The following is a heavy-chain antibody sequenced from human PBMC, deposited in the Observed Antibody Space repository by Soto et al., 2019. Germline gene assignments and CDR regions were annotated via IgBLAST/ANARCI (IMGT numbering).Heavy chain of an antibody. D-gene: IGHD3-10*01. Sequence: EVQLVESGGGLVQPGGSLRLSCAASGFTFRDNCMSWVRHVPGKGLEWVANIKTDGSEKYYVDPVKGRFTISRDNAKNPLYRQMAGNTAEDTGVYYRAASVGRGDNDYWGQGTLVTVSS. CDR3: AASVGRGDNDY. V-gene: IGHV3-7*05. J-gene: IGHJ4*02. CDR1: GFTFRDNC. CDR2: IKTDGSEK.